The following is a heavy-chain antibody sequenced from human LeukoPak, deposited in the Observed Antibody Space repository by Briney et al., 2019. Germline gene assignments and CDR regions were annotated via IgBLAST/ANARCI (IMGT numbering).Heavy chain of an antibody. CDR1: GGSFSSYT. Sequence: SVKVSCKASGGSFSSYTITWVRQAPGQGLEWMGRIIPIFGTANYAQELQGRVTITADIPSNTAYMEVNSLTSDDTAVYFCAKQGGARQDYYMDVWGNGTTVTVSS. CDR3: AKQGGARQDYYMDV. D-gene: IGHD1-26*01. V-gene: IGHV1-69*08. CDR2: IIPIFGTA. J-gene: IGHJ6*03.